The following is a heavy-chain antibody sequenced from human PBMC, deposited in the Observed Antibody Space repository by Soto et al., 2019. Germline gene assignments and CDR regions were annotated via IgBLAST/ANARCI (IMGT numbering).Heavy chain of an antibody. D-gene: IGHD3-3*01. V-gene: IGHV4-34*01. CDR1: GGSFSGYF. CDR2: INHRGST. CDR3: ARGTDFWSGSRYWYFDL. Sequence: PSETLSLTCAVYGGSFSGYFWSWIRQPPGKGLEWIGEINHRGSTNYNPSLKSRVTISIDTSKNQFSLKMTSVTAADTALYYCARGTDFWSGSRYWYFDLWGRGTLVTVSS. J-gene: IGHJ2*01.